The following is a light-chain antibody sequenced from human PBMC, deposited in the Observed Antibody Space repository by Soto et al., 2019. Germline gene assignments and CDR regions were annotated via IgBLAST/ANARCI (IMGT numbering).Light chain of an antibody. V-gene: IGKV3-15*01. J-gene: IGKJ2*01. CDR3: QQSNNWPYT. CDR1: QSVSDN. CDR2: GAS. Sequence: EIVMTQSPATLSVSPGERVTLSCRASQSVSDNLAWYQQKPGQAPRLLIYGASTRATTTPARFSGSGSGTEFPLTISSLQSEDFAVDFCQQSNNWPYTFGQGTKLDIK.